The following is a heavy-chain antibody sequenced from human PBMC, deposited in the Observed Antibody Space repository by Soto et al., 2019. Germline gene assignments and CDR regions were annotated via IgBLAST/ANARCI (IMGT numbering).Heavy chain of an antibody. V-gene: IGHV1-18*01. Sequence: QVQLVQSGAEVKKPGASVKVSCKASGYTFTNYGISWVRQAPGQGLEWMGWISAYNGNTNYAQKFQGRVTMTTDTSTSTAYMELRSLRSDDTAVYYCAXXGXXXXXXXXXXXXXXXXVWGQGTTVTVSS. CDR2: ISAYNGNT. D-gene: IGHD2-15*01. J-gene: IGHJ6*02. CDR1: GYTFTNYG. CDR3: AXXGXXXXXXXXXXXXXXXXV.